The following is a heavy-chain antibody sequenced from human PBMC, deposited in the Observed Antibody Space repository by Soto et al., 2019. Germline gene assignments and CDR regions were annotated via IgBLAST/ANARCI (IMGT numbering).Heavy chain of an antibody. Sequence: SETLSLTCTVSGGSISSSSYYWGWIRQPPGKGLEWIGSIYYSGSTYYNPSLKSRVTISVDTSKNQFSLKLSSVTAADTAVYYCARDGGGSIAAADDAFDIWGQGTMVTVSS. CDR3: ARDGGGSIAAADDAFDI. D-gene: IGHD6-13*01. CDR2: IYYSGST. CDR1: GGSISSSSYY. V-gene: IGHV4-39*07. J-gene: IGHJ3*02.